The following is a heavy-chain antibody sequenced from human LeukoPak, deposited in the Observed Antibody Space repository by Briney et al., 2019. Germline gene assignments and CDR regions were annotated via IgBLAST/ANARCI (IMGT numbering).Heavy chain of an antibody. CDR2: ISSAGSST. CDR1: GFTFSSYW. CDR3: AREKPYYYDTNGYHNWFDP. Sequence: GGSLRLSCAASGFTFSSYWMHWVHQAPGKGLVWVSRISSAGSSTTYADSVKGRFTISRDNAKNTLYPQMSSLRAEDTAVYYCAREKPYYYDTNGYHNWFDPWGQGTLVTVSS. V-gene: IGHV3-74*01. D-gene: IGHD3-22*01. J-gene: IGHJ5*02.